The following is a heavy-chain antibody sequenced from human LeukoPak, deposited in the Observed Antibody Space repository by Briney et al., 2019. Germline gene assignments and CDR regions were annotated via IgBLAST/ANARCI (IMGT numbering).Heavy chain of an antibody. CDR2: IYYSGST. CDR3: ARGATPSYYVDPTYFDY. CDR1: GGSISSSSYY. J-gene: IGHJ4*02. D-gene: IGHD1-26*01. V-gene: IGHV4-39*01. Sequence: SETLSLTCTVSGGSISSSSYYWGWIRQPPGKGLEWIGSIYYSGSTYYNPSLKSRVTISVDTSKNQFSLKLSSVTAADTAVYYCARGATPSYYVDPTYFDYWGQGTLVTVSS.